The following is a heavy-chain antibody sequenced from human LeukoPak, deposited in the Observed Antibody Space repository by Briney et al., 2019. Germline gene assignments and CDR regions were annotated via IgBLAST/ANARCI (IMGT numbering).Heavy chain of an antibody. D-gene: IGHD2-15*01. J-gene: IGHJ4*02. CDR3: AKGKSGSCYSGIDN. CDR2: ITANNTTK. V-gene: IGHV3-48*01. Sequence: PGGSLRLSCTASGLSFSSYNMNWVRQAPGKGPEWVAYITANNTTKYYAASVKGRFSISRDNSKNTLFLQMNSLRAEDTALYYCAKGKSGSCYSGIDNWGQGTLVTVSS. CDR1: GLSFSSYN.